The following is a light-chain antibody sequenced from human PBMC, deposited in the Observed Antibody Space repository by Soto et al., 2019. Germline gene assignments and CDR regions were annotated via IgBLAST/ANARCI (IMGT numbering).Light chain of an antibody. CDR1: QGISGW. CDR2: TAS. CDR3: QQTNTAPWT. Sequence: DTQLTQSPSTLAASVGDRVTITCRASQGISGWLAWYQKKPGKAPKLLINTASSLRSGVPSRFSGSGSGTDFNLTIDSLQTEDFATYFCQQTNTAPWTFGQGTKVDIK. V-gene: IGKV1-12*01. J-gene: IGKJ1*01.